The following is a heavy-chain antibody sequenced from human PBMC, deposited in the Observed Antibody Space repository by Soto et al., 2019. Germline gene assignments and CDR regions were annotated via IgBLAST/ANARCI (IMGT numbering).Heavy chain of an antibody. J-gene: IGHJ3*02. CDR3: ARLRVEMAGQRDAFDI. CDR2: IYPGDSDT. CDR1: GYSFTSYW. Sequence: EVQLVQSGAEVKKPGESLKISCMGSGYSFTSYWIGWVRQMPGKRLEWMGIIYPGDSDTRYSPSFQGQVTISADKSISTAYLQWSSLKASDTAMYYCARLRVEMAGQRDAFDIWGQGTMVTVSS. V-gene: IGHV5-51*01. D-gene: IGHD6-19*01.